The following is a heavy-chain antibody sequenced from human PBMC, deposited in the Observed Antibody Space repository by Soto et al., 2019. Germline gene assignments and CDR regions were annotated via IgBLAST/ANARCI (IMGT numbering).Heavy chain of an antibody. D-gene: IGHD3-3*01. Sequence: ASVKVSCKASGYTFTSYYMHWVRQAPGQGLEWMGIINPSGGSTSYAQKFQGRVTMTRDTSTSTVYMELSSLRSEDTAVYYCARDRIRFLEWSPHNWFDPWGQGTLVTVSS. CDR1: GYTFTSYY. CDR2: INPSGGST. J-gene: IGHJ5*02. CDR3: ARDRIRFLEWSPHNWFDP. V-gene: IGHV1-46*03.